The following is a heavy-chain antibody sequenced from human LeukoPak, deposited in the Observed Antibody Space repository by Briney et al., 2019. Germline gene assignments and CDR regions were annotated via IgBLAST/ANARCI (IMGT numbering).Heavy chain of an antibody. CDR2: ISGRGDNT. V-gene: IGHV3-23*01. CDR3: AKGTNYDIVHPMVD. Sequence: GGSLRLSCAASGFTFSSYAMSWVRQAPGKGLEWVSVISGRGDNTHYADSVKGRFTISRDNSKNTLYLQMNSLRAEDTAVYYCAKGTNYDIVHPMVDWGQGTLVTVSS. J-gene: IGHJ4*02. CDR1: GFTFSSYA. D-gene: IGHD3-22*01.